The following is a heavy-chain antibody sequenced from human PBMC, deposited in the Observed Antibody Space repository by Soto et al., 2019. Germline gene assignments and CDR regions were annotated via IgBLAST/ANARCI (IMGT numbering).Heavy chain of an antibody. CDR2: ISSSSSYI. Sequence: VQLVESGGGLVKPGGSLRLSCAASGFTFSSYSMNWVRQAPGKGLEWVSSISSSSSYIYYADSVKGRFTISRDNAKNSLYLQMNSLRAEDTAVYYCARELGYYYDSSGYNNWFDPWGQGTLVTVSS. V-gene: IGHV3-21*01. J-gene: IGHJ5*02. CDR3: ARELGYYYDSSGYNNWFDP. D-gene: IGHD3-22*01. CDR1: GFTFSSYS.